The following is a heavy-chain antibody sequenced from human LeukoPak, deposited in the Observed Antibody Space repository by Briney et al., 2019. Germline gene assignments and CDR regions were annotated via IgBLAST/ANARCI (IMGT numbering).Heavy chain of an antibody. D-gene: IGHD4-17*01. CDR3: ARRGGKNYGDYVVYYYYMDV. CDR1: GYTFTSYY. CDR2: FRPMTGVP. Sequence: ASVKVSCKVSGYTFTSYYIHWVRQAPGQGLEWLGWFRPMTGVPNYAQKFQGRVTMTSDTSISTAYMELSSLRSDDTAFYYCARRGGKNYGDYVVYYYYMDVWGKGTTVTVSS. J-gene: IGHJ6*03. V-gene: IGHV1-2*02.